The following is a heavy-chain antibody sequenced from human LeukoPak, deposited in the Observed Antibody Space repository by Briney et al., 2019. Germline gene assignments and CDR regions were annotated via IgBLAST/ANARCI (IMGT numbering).Heavy chain of an antibody. CDR2: INPSGGST. CDR3: ARDSSSRYSPCFDY. J-gene: IGHJ4*02. D-gene: IGHD6-13*01. Sequence: ASVKVSCKASGYTFTSYYMHWVRQAPGQGLEWMGIINPSGGSTSYAQKFQGRVTMTRDTSISTAYMELSRLRSDDTAVYYCARDSSSRYSPCFDYWGQGTLVTVSS. V-gene: IGHV1-46*01. CDR1: GYTFTSYY.